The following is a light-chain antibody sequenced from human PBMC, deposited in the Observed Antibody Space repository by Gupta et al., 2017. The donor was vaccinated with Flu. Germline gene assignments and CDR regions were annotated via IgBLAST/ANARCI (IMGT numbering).Light chain of an antibody. J-gene: IGKJ3*01. CDR1: QGISID. V-gene: IGKV1-9*01. CDR2: GAS. Sequence: DIQLTQSPSFLSASVGDRVTITCRASQGISIDLAWYQQKPGKAPNLLIYGASTLHTGVPSRFSASPSGTEFTLTISSLLPEAFGTYSSLRLNTFRFTFDHSTKVNIQ. CDR3: LRLNTFRFT.